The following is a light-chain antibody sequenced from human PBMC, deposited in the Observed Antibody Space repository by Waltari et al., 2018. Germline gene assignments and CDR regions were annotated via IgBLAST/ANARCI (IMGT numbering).Light chain of an antibody. V-gene: IGKV1D-8*02. J-gene: IGKJ1*01. Sequence: AIWLTQSPSLLSASTGDRFTISCRISQGISSYLAWYQQKPGKAPELLIYAASALQSGVPSRFRCSGTGTDFTLTISCLQSEDFATYYCQQYYSFPWTFGQGTKVEIK. CDR2: AAS. CDR1: QGISSY. CDR3: QQYYSFPWT.